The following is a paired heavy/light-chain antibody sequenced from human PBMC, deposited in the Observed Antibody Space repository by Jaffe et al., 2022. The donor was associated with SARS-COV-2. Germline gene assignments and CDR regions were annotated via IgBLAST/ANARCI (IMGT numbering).Heavy chain of an antibody. J-gene: IGHJ4*02. V-gene: IGHV5-10-1*03. Sequence: EVQLVQSGAEVKKPGESLRISCKGSGYSFTTYWINWLRQMPGKGLEWMGRIDPSDSFTNYSPSFQGHVTMSPDKSISTVYLQWSSLKASDTAIYYCARRFCSGGTCYFDYWGQGTLVTVSS. CDR2: IDPSDSFT. CDR3: ARRFCSGGTCYFDY. D-gene: IGHD2-15*01. CDR1: GYSFTTYW.
Light chain of an antibody. V-gene: IGKV1-39*01. J-gene: IGKJ1*01. CDR1: QSINSY. Sequence: DIQMTQSPSSLSASVGDRVTITCRASQSINSYLNWYQQKPGEAPKLLIYVASSLQSGVPSRFSGSGSGTDFTLTISSLQPEDFATYYCQQSYTTPRTFGQGTKVEIK. CDR3: QQSYTTPRT. CDR2: VAS.